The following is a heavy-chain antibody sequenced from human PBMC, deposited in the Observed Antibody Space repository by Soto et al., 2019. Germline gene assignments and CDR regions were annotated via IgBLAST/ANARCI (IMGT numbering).Heavy chain of an antibody. CDR3: AKDPDYYDSSGYYY. J-gene: IGHJ4*02. CDR2: ISGSGGST. CDR1: GFTFSSYA. Sequence: GGSLRLSCAASGFTFSSYAMSWVRQAPGKGLEWVSAISGSGGSTYYADSVKGRFTISRDNSKNTLYLQMNSLRAEDTAVYYCAKDPDYYDSSGYYYWGQGTLVTVSS. D-gene: IGHD3-22*01. V-gene: IGHV3-23*01.